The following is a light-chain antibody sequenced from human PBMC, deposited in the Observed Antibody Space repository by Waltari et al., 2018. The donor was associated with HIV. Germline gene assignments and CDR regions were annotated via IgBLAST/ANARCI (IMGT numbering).Light chain of an antibody. J-gene: IGLJ3*02. Sequence: QSALTQPPSVSAAPRQRVTISCSGTRSNIGKNAVTWYRQFPGTTPTPLIYFDDPLSSGVSDRFSASKSDTSASLAISGLQSEDEADYYCAAWDDNLNAMLFGGGTRLTVL. CDR1: RSNIGKNA. CDR2: FDD. CDR3: AAWDDNLNAML. V-gene: IGLV1-36*01.